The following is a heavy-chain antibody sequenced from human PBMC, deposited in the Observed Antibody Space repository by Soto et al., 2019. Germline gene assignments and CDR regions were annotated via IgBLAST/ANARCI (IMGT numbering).Heavy chain of an antibody. Sequence: SETLSLTCTVSGGSISSYYWSWIRQPPGKGLEWIGYIYYSGSTNYNPSLKSRVTISVDTSKNQFSLKLSSVTAADTAVYYCARGDGIVVVPAAIGSGAFDIWGQGTMVTVSS. D-gene: IGHD2-2*02. CDR1: GGSISSYY. V-gene: IGHV4-59*08. CDR2: IYYSGST. J-gene: IGHJ3*02. CDR3: ARGDGIVVVPAAIGSGAFDI.